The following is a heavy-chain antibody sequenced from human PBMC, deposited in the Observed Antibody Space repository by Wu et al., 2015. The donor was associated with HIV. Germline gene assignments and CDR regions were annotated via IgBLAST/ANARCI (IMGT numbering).Heavy chain of an antibody. J-gene: IGHJ4*02. V-gene: IGHV1-18*01. D-gene: IGHD3-10*01. CDR1: GYMFTNYD. CDR3: ARAPVRGVISDYFDY. Sequence: QAQLVQSGAEAKEPGASVKVSCKASGYMFTNYDISWVRQAPGQGLEWMGWISAYNGNTNYAQKLQGRVTMTTDTSTSTAYMELRSLRSDDTAVYYCARAPVRGVISDYFDYWGQGTLVTVSS. CDR2: ISAYNGNT.